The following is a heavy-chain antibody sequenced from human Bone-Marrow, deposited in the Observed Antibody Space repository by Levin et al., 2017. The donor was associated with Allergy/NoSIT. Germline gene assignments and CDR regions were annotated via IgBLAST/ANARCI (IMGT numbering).Heavy chain of an antibody. D-gene: IGHD3-10*01. CDR1: GYTFTDYF. CDR2: INPKSGGT. CDR3: ARAMPGSGTPPNFDS. Sequence: AASVKVSCKSSGYTFTDYFLHWVRQAPGQGLEWMGWINPKSGGTNYAHKFRGRVTLTRDTSMTTVYMDLSRLRSADTALFYCARAMPGSGTPPNFDSWGQGTLVAVSS. J-gene: IGHJ4*02. V-gene: IGHV1-2*02.